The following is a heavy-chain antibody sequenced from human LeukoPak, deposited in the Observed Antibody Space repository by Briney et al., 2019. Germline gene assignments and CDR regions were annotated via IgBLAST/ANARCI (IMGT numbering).Heavy chain of an antibody. Sequence: GGSLSLPWQAPGFTFRTYWSHGFGRPPGKGRGGVPFIQLDGSNEQYADSVKGRFSISRDSSKNILYLQMNSLRAEDTAVYYCAKDRCSNGVGCYYYYMDVWGKGTTVTISS. CDR3: AKDRCSNGVGCYYYYMDV. D-gene: IGHD2-8*01. J-gene: IGHJ6*03. CDR1: GFTFRTYW. CDR2: IQLDGSNE. V-gene: IGHV3-30*02.